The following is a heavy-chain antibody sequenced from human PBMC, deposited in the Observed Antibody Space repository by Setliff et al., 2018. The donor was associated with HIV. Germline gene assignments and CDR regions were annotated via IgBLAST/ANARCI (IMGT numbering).Heavy chain of an antibody. V-gene: IGHV1-2*06. J-gene: IGHJ3*01. Sequence: GSVKVSCKASGYTFTGYYMHWVRQAPGQGLEWMGRINPNSGGTNYARKFQGRVTMTRDTSITTAYMELSRLRSDDTAVYYCARGTRVGANDAFDVWGQGTMVTVSS. CDR2: INPNSGGT. D-gene: IGHD1-26*01. CDR1: GYTFTGYY. CDR3: ARGTRVGANDAFDV.